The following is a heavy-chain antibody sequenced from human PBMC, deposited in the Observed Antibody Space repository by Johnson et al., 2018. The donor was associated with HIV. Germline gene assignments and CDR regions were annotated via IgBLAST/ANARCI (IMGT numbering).Heavy chain of an antibody. V-gene: IGHV3-66*03. CDR3: ARGGYSGYLGGHDAFDI. J-gene: IGHJ3*02. D-gene: IGHD5-12*01. CDR1: GFTVSSTY. CDR2: ISWYSGST. Sequence: VQLVESGGDLIQPGGSLRLSCAASGFTVSSTYMSWVRQAPGKGLEWVSGISWYSGSTGYADSVKGRFTISRDNAKNSLYLQMNSLRAEDTAVYYCARGGYSGYLGGHDAFDIWDRGAMVPVSA.